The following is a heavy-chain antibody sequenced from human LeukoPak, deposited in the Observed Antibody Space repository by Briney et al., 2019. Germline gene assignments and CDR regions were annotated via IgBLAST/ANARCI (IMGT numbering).Heavy chain of an antibody. D-gene: IGHD6-13*01. J-gene: IGHJ4*02. CDR2: IYYTGST. CDR3: ARQGAAADFFDY. V-gene: IGHV4-59*08. Sequence: PSETLSLTCTVSGGSISSYHWSWIRQPPGKGLEWIGHIYYTGSTNYNPSLKSRVTISLDTSKNQFSLKLSSVTAADTAVYYCARQGAAADFFDYWGQGTMVTVSS. CDR1: GGSISSYH.